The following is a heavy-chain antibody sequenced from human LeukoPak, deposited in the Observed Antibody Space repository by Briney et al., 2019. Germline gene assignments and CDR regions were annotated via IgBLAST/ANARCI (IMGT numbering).Heavy chain of an antibody. CDR3: AELGITMIGGV. J-gene: IGHJ6*04. D-gene: IGHD3-10*02. V-gene: IGHV3-48*04. CDR1: GFTVSSYS. Sequence: GGSLRLSCAASGFTVSSYSMNWVRQAPGKGLEWVSYISSSGSTIYYVDSVKGRFTISRDNAKNSLYLQMNSLRAEDTAVYYCAELGITMIGGVWGKGTTVTISS. CDR2: ISSSGSTI.